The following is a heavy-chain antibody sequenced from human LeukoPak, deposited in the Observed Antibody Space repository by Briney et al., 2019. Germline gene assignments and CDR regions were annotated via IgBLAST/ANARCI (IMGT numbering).Heavy chain of an antibody. CDR2: IYTSGST. CDR1: GGSISSYY. V-gene: IGHV4-4*09. Sequence: SETLPLTCTVSGGSISSYYWSWIRQPPGKGQEWIGYIYTSGSTNYNPSLKSRVTISVDTSKNQISLKLSSVTVADTAVYYCARQRVLNYHFDYWGQGTLVTVSS. CDR3: ARQRVLNYHFDY. J-gene: IGHJ4*02. D-gene: IGHD6-13*01.